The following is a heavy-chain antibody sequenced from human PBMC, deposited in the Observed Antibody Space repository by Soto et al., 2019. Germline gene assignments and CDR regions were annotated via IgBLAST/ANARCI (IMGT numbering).Heavy chain of an antibody. CDR3: ASSSQLLSGIDH. CDR2: IYYSGNT. V-gene: IGHV4-39*01. J-gene: IGHJ4*02. CDR1: GGSISSRGYY. Sequence: PSETLSLTCTVSGGSISSRGYYCGWIRQPPGKGLEWIGSIYYSGNTYYSPSLKSRVTISVDTSKNQFSLKLSSVTAPDTAVFYCASSSQLLSGIDHWGQGTLVTVSS. D-gene: IGHD2-2*01.